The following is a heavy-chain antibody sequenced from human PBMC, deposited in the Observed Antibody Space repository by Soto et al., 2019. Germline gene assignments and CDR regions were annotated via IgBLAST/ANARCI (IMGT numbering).Heavy chain of an antibody. CDR1: GFTFSSDW. CDR3: ARDSTTGLDY. V-gene: IGHV3-74*01. CDR2: INADGGDT. D-gene: IGHD4-17*01. J-gene: IGHJ4*02. Sequence: EVQLVESGGDSVQPGGSLRLSCAASGFTFSSDWMHWVRQPPGKGLVWVSRINADGGDTDYADSVKGRFIISRDNAKSTLYLHMNTVRAEDTAIYFCARDSTTGLDYWGQGTLVTVSS.